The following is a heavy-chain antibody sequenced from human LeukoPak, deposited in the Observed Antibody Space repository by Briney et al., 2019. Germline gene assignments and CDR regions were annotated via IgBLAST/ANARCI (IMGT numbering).Heavy chain of an antibody. D-gene: IGHD2-2*01. Sequence: SETLSLTCSVFGDSISSGGYYWTWIRQPAGKGLEWIGRIYIGESANYNSSLKSRVTILVDTSKNQFSLKLSSVTAADTAMYFRARSRERICSNPPCYVDLQATWGQGTLVTVSP. CDR1: GDSISSGGYY. J-gene: IGHJ4*02. V-gene: IGHV4-61*02. CDR2: IYIGESA. CDR3: ARSRERICSNPPCYVDLQAT.